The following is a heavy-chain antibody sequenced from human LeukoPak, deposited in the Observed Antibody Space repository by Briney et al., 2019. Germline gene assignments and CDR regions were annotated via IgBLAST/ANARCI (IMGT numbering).Heavy chain of an antibody. CDR2: IRYDGSNK. CDR1: GFTFSSYG. D-gene: IGHD2-2*01. CDR3: AKGFIVVVPAAFDY. J-gene: IGHJ4*02. Sequence: GGSLRLSCAASGFTFSSYGMHWVRQAPGKGLEWVAFIRYDGSNKYYADSVKGRLTISRDNSKNTLYLQMNSLRAEDTAVYYCAKGFIVVVPAAFDYWGQGTLVTVSS. V-gene: IGHV3-30*02.